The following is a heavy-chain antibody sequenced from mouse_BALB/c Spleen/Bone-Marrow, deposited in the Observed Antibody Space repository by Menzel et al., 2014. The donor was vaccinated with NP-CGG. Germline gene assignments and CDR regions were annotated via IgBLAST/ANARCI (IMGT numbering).Heavy chain of an antibody. Sequence: EVQLVESGAELVKPGASVKLSCTASGFNIKDTYMHWVKQRPEQGLEWIGRIDPANGDTKYDPKSQGKATITADTSSNTAYLQLSSLTSEDTAVYYCARYLIFYDYDEAMDYWGQGTSVTVSS. J-gene: IGHJ4*01. CDR2: IDPANGDT. CDR3: ARYLIFYDYDEAMDY. V-gene: IGHV14-3*02. D-gene: IGHD2-4*01. CDR1: GFNIKDTY.